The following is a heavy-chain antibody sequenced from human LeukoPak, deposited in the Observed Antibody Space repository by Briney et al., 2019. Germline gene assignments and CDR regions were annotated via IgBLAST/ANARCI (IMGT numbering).Heavy chain of an antibody. D-gene: IGHD3-10*01. CDR1: GGSISSYY. CDR2: IYYSGST. Sequence: ASETLSLTCTVSGGSISSYYWSWIRQPPGEGLEWIGYIYYSGSTNYNPSLKSRVTISVDTSKNQFSLKLSSVTAADTAVYYCARATMVRGAPPTYYYYMDVWGKGTTVTISS. CDR3: ARATMVRGAPPTYYYYMDV. J-gene: IGHJ6*03. V-gene: IGHV4-59*13.